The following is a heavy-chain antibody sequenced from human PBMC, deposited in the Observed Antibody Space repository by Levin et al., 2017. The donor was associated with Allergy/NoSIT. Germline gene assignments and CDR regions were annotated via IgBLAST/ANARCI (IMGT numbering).Heavy chain of an antibody. CDR1: RYIFSDYC. J-gene: IGHJ4*02. CDR2: INPHSGDT. V-gene: IGHV1-2*02. D-gene: IGHD3-22*01. CDR3: ARDLYNDDSVFGY. Sequence: ASVKVSCKASRYIFSDYCIHWVRQAPGQGLEWMGWINPHSGDTKYAQEVKGRVTMTRDTSISTAYMELTRLTSDDTAVYYCARDLYNDDSVFGYWGQGTLVKVFS.